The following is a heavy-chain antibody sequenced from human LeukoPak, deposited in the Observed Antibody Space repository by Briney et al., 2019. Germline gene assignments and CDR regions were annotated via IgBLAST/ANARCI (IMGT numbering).Heavy chain of an antibody. CDR2: IIPIFGTA. Sequence: SVKVSCKASGGTFSSYAISWVRQAPGQGLEWMGGIIPIFGTANYAQKFQGRVTITADKSTSTAYMELSSLRSEDTAVYYCARSDIPGGYYHYGMDVWGKGTTVTVSS. J-gene: IGHJ6*04. V-gene: IGHV1-69*06. D-gene: IGHD3-9*01. CDR3: ARSDIPGGYYHYGMDV. CDR1: GGTFSSYA.